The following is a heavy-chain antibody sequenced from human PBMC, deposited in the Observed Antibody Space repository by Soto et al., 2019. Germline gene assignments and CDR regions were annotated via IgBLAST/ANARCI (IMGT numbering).Heavy chain of an antibody. CDR3: ASSVTVRTGRGDYQALDV. J-gene: IGHJ6*02. Sequence: ASVKVSCKASGYPFTAYYLHWVRQAPGQGLEWVGRMNNKNGGSDYAQKFQGRVTMTRDSSISTAYMELNRLTSDDTAVYYCASSVTVRTGRGDYQALDVWGQWTTLTVSS. CDR1: GYPFTAYY. V-gene: IGHV1-2*02. D-gene: IGHD1-1*01. CDR2: MNNKNGGS.